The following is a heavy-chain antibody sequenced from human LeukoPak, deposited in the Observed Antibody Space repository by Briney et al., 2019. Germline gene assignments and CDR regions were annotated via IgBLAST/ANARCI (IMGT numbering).Heavy chain of an antibody. V-gene: IGHV4-34*01. D-gene: IGHD2-2*01. CDR2: INHSGST. CDR3: ARVQSSTSPFDY. J-gene: IGHJ4*02. Sequence: SETLSLTCAVYGGSFSGYYWSWIRQPPGKGLEWIGEINHSGSTNYNPSLKSRVTISVDTSKNQFSLRLTSVTAADTAVYYCARVQSSTSPFDYWGQGTVVTVSS. CDR1: GGSFSGYY.